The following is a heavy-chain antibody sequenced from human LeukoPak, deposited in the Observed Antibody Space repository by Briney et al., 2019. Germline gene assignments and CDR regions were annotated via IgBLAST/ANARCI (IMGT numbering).Heavy chain of an antibody. CDR1: GFTFSSYW. CDR2: IKQDGSEK. J-gene: IGHJ4*02. D-gene: IGHD3-22*01. V-gene: IGHV3-7*01. CDR3: ARDLGRYPKYYYDSSGYDY. Sequence: PGGSQRLSCAASGFTFSSYWMSWVRQAPGKGLEWVANIKQDGSEKYYVDSVKGRFTISRDNAKNSLYLQMNSLRAEDTAVYYCARDLGRYPKYYYDSSGYDYWGQGTLVTVSS.